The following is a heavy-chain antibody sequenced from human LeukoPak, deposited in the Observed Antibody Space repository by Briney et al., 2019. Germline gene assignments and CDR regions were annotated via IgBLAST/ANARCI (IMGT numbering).Heavy chain of an antibody. Sequence: PGGSLRLSCAASGFTFSSYSMNWVRQAPGKGLEWVANIKEDGSEKYYVDSVKGRFTISRDNAKNSLYLQMNSLRAEDTAVYYCARVPGVPSLDYWGQGTLVTVSS. J-gene: IGHJ4*02. D-gene: IGHD7-27*01. CDR3: ARVPGVPSLDY. CDR2: IKEDGSEK. CDR1: GFTFSSYS. V-gene: IGHV3-7*01.